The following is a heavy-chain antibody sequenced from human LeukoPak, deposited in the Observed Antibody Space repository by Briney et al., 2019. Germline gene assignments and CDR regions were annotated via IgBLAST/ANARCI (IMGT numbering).Heavy chain of an antibody. V-gene: IGHV1-18*01. Sequence: ASVKVSCKASGYTFTSYGISWVRQAPGQGLEWMGWISAYNGNTNHAQKLQGRVTMTTDTSTSTAYMELRSLRSDDTAVYYCARLATMVRGVIINAPDYWGQGTLVTVSS. CDR2: ISAYNGNT. J-gene: IGHJ4*02. CDR3: ARLATMVRGVIINAPDY. D-gene: IGHD3-10*01. CDR1: GYTFTSYG.